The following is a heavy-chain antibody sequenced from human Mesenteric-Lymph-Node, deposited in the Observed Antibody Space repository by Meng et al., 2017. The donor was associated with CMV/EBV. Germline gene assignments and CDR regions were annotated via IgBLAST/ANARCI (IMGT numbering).Heavy chain of an antibody. CDR1: GFTFSDYY. V-gene: IGHV3-11*01. CDR3: AKDGLPAALIFQKYFDY. J-gene: IGHJ4*02. D-gene: IGHD2-2*01. CDR2: ISSSGSTI. Sequence: GESLKISCAASGFTFSDYYMSWIRQAPGKGLEWVSYISSSGSTIYYADSVKGRFTISRDNAKNSLYLHMTSLRLEDTAVYYCAKDGLPAALIFQKYFDYWGQGTLVTVSS.